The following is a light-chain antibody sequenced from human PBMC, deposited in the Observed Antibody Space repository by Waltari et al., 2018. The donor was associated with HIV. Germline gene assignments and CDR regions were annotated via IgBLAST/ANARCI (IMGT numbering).Light chain of an antibody. CDR3: QQYYSTSIT. CDR2: LGA. Sequence: DIVMTQSPLSLPVTPGEPASLSCRSSQSLLHSNGYNYLDWYLQKPGQAQQLWIYLGANRASGVPDKSSSRGSGTDFTLKISRVEAEDVGVYYCQQYYSTSITFGQGTRLEIK. V-gene: IGKV2-28*01. CDR1: QSLLHSNGYNY. J-gene: IGKJ5*01.